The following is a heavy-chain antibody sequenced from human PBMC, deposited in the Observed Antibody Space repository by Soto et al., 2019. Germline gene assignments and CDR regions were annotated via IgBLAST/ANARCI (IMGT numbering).Heavy chain of an antibody. CDR1: GFTFSNYG. D-gene: IGHD3-9*01. CDR3: ARPQNVILTDSYTNYFDP. Sequence: QVQLVQSGAEVKKPGASVKVSCKASGFTFSNYGITWLRQVPGQGLEWMGWISAYNGNTVHAQEYQGRLTMTTDTSTSTAYMELRSLRPDDTAVYYCARPQNVILTDSYTNYFDPWGQGTLVTVSS. J-gene: IGHJ5*02. CDR2: ISAYNGNT. V-gene: IGHV1-18*01.